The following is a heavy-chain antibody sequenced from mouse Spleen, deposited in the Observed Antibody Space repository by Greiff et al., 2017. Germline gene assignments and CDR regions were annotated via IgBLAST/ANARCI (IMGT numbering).Heavy chain of an antibody. CDR1: GFSLTSYG. D-gene: IGHD2-10*02. J-gene: IGHJ2*01. CDR2: IWRGGST. V-gene: IGHV2-5*01. CDR3: AKNWGYGNRYYFDY. Sequence: QVQLKESGPGLVQPSQSLSITCTVSGFSLTSYGVHWVRQSPGKGLEWLGVIWRGGSTDYNAAFMSRLSITKDNSKSQVFFKMNSLQADDTAIYYCAKNWGYGNRYYFDYWGQGTTLTVSS.